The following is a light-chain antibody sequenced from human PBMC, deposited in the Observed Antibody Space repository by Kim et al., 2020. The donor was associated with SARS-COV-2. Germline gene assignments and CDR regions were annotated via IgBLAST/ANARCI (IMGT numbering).Light chain of an antibody. V-gene: IGLV3-1*01. J-gene: IGLJ2*01. CDR1: KLGDKY. CDR3: QAWDSGVV. CDR2: QDS. Sequence: SYELTQPPSVSVSPGQTASITCSGDKLGDKYACWYQQMPGQSPVLVIYQDSKRPSGIPERFSGSNSGNTATLTISGTQAMDEADYYCQAWDSGVVFGGGTQLTVL.